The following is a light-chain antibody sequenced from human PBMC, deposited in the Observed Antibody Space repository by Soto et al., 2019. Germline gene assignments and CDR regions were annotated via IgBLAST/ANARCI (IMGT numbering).Light chain of an antibody. Sequence: DIQMTQSPTSLSASVGDRVTITCRASQGIRNFVAWYQQKPGKAPKLLIYAASTLQSGVPSRFSGSGAETDFTLTINSLQPDDVASYSCQKYSSVPVFGPGTKVEIK. CDR3: QKYSSVPV. CDR2: AAS. V-gene: IGKV1-27*01. J-gene: IGKJ3*01. CDR1: QGIRNF.